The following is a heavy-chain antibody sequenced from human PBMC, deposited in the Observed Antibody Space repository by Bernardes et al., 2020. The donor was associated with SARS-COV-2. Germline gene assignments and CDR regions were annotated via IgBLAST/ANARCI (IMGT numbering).Heavy chain of an antibody. Sequence: SGATLLKPTLTLTLTCSFSVFSRSPRGVGVGWIRQPPGKALEWLALIYWDDDKRYSPSLKSRLTITKDTSKNQVVLTMTSMDPVDTATYYCAHSYDFWSGYQYWGQGTLVTVSS. CDR1: VFSRSPRGVG. V-gene: IGHV2-5*02. CDR3: AHSYDFWSGYQY. D-gene: IGHD3-3*01. J-gene: IGHJ4*02. CDR2: IYWDDDK.